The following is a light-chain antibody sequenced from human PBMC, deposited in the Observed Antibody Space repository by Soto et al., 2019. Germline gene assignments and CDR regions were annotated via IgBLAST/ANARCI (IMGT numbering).Light chain of an antibody. V-gene: IGKV3-15*01. CDR2: GAS. Sequence: EIVMTQSPATVSVSPGEGATLSCRASQSVSSNLDWYQQKPGQAPRLLIYGASTRATGIPARFGGSGSRTEFTLTISSLQSEDFAVYYCQQYNYWPRTFGQGTRLEIK. CDR3: QQYNYWPRT. J-gene: IGKJ5*01. CDR1: QSVSSN.